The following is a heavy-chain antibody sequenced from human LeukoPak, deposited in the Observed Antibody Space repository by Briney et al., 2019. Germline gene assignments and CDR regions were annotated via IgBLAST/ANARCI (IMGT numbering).Heavy chain of an antibody. CDR1: GGSFSGYY. Sequence: PSETPSLTCAVYGGSFSGYYRSWIRQPPGKGLEWIGEINHSGSTNYNPSLKSRVTISVDTSKNQFSLKLSSVTAADTAVYYCAREDGDGSGSYWFDPWGQGTMVTVSS. D-gene: IGHD3-10*01. CDR3: AREDGDGSGSYWFDP. CDR2: INHSGST. J-gene: IGHJ5*02. V-gene: IGHV4-34*01.